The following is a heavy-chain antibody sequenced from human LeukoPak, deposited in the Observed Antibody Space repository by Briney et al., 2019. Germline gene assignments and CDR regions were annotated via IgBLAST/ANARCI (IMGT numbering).Heavy chain of an antibody. V-gene: IGHV4-4*07. J-gene: IGHJ6*03. CDR2: IYTSGST. CDR1: GGSISSYY. Sequence: SETLSLTCTVSGGSISSYYWSWIRQPAGKGLEWIGRIYTSGSTNYNPSLKSRVTMSVDTSKNQFSLKLSSVAAAYTAVYYSARGPHDYYYYYMDLLGKGTTVTVSS. CDR3: ARGPHDYYYYYMDL.